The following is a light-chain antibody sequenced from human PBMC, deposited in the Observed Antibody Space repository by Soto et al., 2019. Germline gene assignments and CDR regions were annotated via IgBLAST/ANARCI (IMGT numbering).Light chain of an antibody. V-gene: IGLV2-14*02. Sequence: QSVLTQPASVSGSPGQSITISCTGTNSDVGSYNHVSWYQHHPGKAPKLIIYEVSNRPSGVSVRFSGSKSDNTASLTISGLQPEDEADYHCSSYTTSNTRQIVFGTGTKVTVL. CDR1: NSDVGSYNH. CDR3: SSYTTSNTRQIV. J-gene: IGLJ1*01. CDR2: EVS.